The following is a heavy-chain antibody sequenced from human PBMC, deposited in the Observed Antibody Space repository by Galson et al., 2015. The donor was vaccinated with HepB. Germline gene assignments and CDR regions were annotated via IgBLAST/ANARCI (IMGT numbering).Heavy chain of an antibody. CDR2: ISSSNNT. CDR1: GFTFSVYG. V-gene: IGHV3-48*03. CDR3: ARDHYDFSSGPGY. Sequence: SLRLSCAASGFTFSVYGMNWVRQAPGKGLEWISYISSSNNTIYTDSVKGRFTISRDNAKNSLYLQMNSLRAEDTAVYYCARDHYDFSSGPGYWGQGTLVTVSS. J-gene: IGHJ4*02. D-gene: IGHD3-3*01.